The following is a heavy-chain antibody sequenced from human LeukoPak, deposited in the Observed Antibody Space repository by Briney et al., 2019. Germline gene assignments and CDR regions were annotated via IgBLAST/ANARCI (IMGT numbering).Heavy chain of an antibody. Sequence: GGSLRLSCAASGFTFSSYAMHWVRQAPGKGLEWVAVISYDGSNKYYADSVKGRFTISRGNSKNTLYLQMSSLRAEDTAIYYCAKDISTRWYSSTPLPGDYWGQGTLVTVSS. V-gene: IGHV3-30-3*01. CDR2: ISYDGSNK. CDR1: GFTFSSYA. D-gene: IGHD6-13*01. CDR3: AKDISTRWYSSTPLPGDY. J-gene: IGHJ4*02.